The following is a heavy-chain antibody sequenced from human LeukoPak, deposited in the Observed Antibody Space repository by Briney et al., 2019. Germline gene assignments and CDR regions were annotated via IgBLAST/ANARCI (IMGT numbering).Heavy chain of an antibody. CDR1: GFTFSTYS. J-gene: IGHJ5*02. Sequence: GRSLRLSCAASGFTFSTYSMNWVRQAPGKGLEWVSYISSSSSTIYYADSVKGRFTISRDNAGNSLFLQMNSLTDEDTAVYYCARDRWGESNLHNFFDPWGQGTLVTVSS. CDR2: ISSSSSTI. V-gene: IGHV3-48*02. CDR3: ARDRWGESNLHNFFDP. D-gene: IGHD3-16*01.